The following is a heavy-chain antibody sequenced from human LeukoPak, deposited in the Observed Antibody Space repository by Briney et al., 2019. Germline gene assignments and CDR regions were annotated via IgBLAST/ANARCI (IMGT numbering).Heavy chain of an antibody. D-gene: IGHD6-6*01. CDR2: IYYSGST. CDR3: ARDIYSSSSIFDY. Sequence: SETLSLTCSVSGGSISTYYWSWIRQPPGKGLEWIGYIYYSGSTSYNPSLKSRVTISVDTSKNQFSLDLSSVTAADTAVYYCARDIYSSSSIFDYWGQGTLVTVSS. J-gene: IGHJ4*02. V-gene: IGHV4-59*12. CDR1: GGSISTYY.